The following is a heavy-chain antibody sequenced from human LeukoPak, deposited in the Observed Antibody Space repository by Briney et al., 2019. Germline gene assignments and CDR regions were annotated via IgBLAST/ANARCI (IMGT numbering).Heavy chain of an antibody. V-gene: IGHV3-11*01. CDR1: GFTFSDYY. CDR2: ISSSGSTI. CDR3: ARVRMDYGSGSPADY. Sequence: SGGSLRLSCAASGFTFSDYYMSWIRQAPGKGLEWVSHISSSGSTIYYADSVKGRFTISRDNAENSLYLQMNSLRAEDTAVYYCARVRMDYGSGSPADYWGQGTLVTVSS. D-gene: IGHD3-10*01. J-gene: IGHJ4*02.